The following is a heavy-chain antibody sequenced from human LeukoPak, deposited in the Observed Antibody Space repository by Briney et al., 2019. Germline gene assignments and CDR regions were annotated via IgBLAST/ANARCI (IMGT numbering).Heavy chain of an antibody. CDR2: IIPKLGRV. CDR3: AIRHCGGECHPTNYYYYGIHV. D-gene: IGHD2-21*01. Sequence: GASVKVSCKASGDTVSNYGISWVRQAPGQGLEWMGGIIPKLGRVNYAQKFQGRVMITAVESTNTVNMELNSLRSEDTAVYYCAIRHCGGECHPTNYYYYGIHVWGQGTTVTVSS. CDR1: GDTVSNYG. J-gene: IGHJ6*02. V-gene: IGHV1-69*13.